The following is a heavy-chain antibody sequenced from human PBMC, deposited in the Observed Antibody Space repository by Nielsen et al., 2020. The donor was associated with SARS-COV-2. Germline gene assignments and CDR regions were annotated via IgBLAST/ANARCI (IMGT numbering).Heavy chain of an antibody. CDR2: INPYSGGT. J-gene: IGHJ6*02. CDR3: ARARATIFGLVMSYGMDV. V-gene: IGHV1-2*06. Sequence: ASVQVSCKASGYTFTDYYIHWVRQAPGQGLEWMGRINPYSGGTNYAQKFQGTVTMTRDASISTVYMELTSDDTAMYYCARARATIFGLVMSYGMDVWGQGTTVAVSS. CDR1: GYTFTDYY. D-gene: IGHD3/OR15-3a*01.